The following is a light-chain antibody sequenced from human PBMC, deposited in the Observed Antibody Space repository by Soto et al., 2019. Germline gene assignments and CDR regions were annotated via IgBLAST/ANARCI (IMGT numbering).Light chain of an antibody. J-gene: IGKJ5*01. CDR1: QSIGGT. V-gene: IGKV3-15*01. CDR2: GAS. CDR3: QQRSKWPIT. Sequence: ETVITASPSTVSVSPVERATLSCRASQSIGGTLAWYQQKPGQAPRLLIYGASTRATGIPVRFSGSASGTEFTLTISSLEPEDFAVYYCQQRSKWPITFGQGTRLEIK.